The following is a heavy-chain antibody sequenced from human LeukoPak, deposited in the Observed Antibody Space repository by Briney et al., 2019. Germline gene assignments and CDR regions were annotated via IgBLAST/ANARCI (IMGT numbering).Heavy chain of an antibody. D-gene: IGHD4-11*01. CDR2: NSSHGGST. CDR3: ARDYSNHGYLDY. V-gene: IGHV3-64*01. CDR1: GFTFSTYA. Sequence: GGSLRLSCAASGFTFSTYAIHWVRHAPGKGLQFVSANSSHGGSTYYANSVKGRFTISRDNSENTVYLQMGSLRAEDTAVYYCARDYSNHGYLDYWGQGTLVTVSS. J-gene: IGHJ4*02.